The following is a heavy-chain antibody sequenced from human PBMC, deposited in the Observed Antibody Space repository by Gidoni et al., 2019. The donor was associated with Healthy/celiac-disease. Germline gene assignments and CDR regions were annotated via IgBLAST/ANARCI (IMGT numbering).Heavy chain of an antibody. Sequence: EVQLVESGGGLVKPGGSLRPSCAASGFTFSNAWMSWVRQAPGKGLEWVGRIKSKTDGGTTDYAAPVKGRFTISRDDSKNTLYLQMNSLKTEDTAVYYCTTDKYDFWSGYHGGGNYYYGMDVWGQGTTVTVSS. CDR2: IKSKTDGGTT. J-gene: IGHJ6*02. CDR1: GFTFSNAW. D-gene: IGHD3-3*01. V-gene: IGHV3-15*01. CDR3: TTDKYDFWSGYHGGGNYYYGMDV.